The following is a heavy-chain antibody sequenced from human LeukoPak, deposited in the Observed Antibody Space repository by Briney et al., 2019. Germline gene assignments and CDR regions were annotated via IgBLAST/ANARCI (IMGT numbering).Heavy chain of an antibody. CDR2: INHSGST. CDR3: ARGRGRSDY. CDR1: GGSFSGYY. J-gene: IGHJ4*02. Sequence: SETLSLTCAVYGGSFSGYYWSWIRQPPGKGLEWTGEINHSGSTNYNPSLKSRVTISVDTSKNQFSLKLSSVTAADTAVYYCARGRGRSDYWGQGTLVTVSS. V-gene: IGHV4-34*01. D-gene: IGHD3-10*01.